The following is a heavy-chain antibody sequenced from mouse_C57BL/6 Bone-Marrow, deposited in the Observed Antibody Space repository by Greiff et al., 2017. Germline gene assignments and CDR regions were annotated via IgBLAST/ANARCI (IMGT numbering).Heavy chain of an antibody. V-gene: IGHV1-81*01. Sequence: QVQLKESGAELARPGASVKLSCKASGYTFTSYGISWVKQRTGQGLAWIGEIYPRSGYTHYNEKFKGKATLTADKASSTAYMELRSLTSEDSAVYFCATTEYYYAMDYWGQGTSVTVSS. CDR1: GYTFTSYG. CDR3: ATTEYYYAMDY. CDR2: IYPRSGYT. J-gene: IGHJ4*01.